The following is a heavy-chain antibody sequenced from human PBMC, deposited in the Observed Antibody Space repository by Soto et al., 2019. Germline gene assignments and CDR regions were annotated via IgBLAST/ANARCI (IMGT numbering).Heavy chain of an antibody. V-gene: IGHV1-69*13. CDR3: ARAFRDFWSGSITYYYYGMDV. J-gene: IGHJ6*02. D-gene: IGHD3-3*01. CDR2: IIPIFGTA. CDR1: GGTFSSYA. Sequence: GASVKVSCKASGGTFSSYAISWVRQAPGQGLEWMGGIIPIFGTANYAQKFQGRVTITADESTSTAYMELSSLRSEDTAVYYCARAFRDFWSGSITYYYYGMDVWGQGTTVTVSS.